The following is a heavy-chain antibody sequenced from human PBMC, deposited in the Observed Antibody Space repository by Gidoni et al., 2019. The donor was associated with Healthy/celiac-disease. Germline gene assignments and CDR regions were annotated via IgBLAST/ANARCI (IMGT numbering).Heavy chain of an antibody. CDR1: GFPFSSHS. Sequence: EVQLVESGGGLVQPGGSLRLSCAASGFPFSSHSINWVRQAPGKGLERVSYISSSSSTIYYADSVKGRFTISRDNAKTSLYLQMNSLRAEDTAVYYCARDYYGSGSYGGYWGQGTLVTVSS. CDR2: ISSSSSTI. V-gene: IGHV3-48*01. D-gene: IGHD3-10*01. CDR3: ARDYYGSGSYGGY. J-gene: IGHJ4*02.